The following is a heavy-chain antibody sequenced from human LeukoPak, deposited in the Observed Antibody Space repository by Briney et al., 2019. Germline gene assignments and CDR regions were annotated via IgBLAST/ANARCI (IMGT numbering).Heavy chain of an antibody. CDR2: IYYSGTT. D-gene: IGHD2/OR15-2a*01. V-gene: IGHV4-30-4*01. J-gene: IGHJ5*02. Sequence: SQTLSLTCTVSGGSISSGDYYWSWIRQPPGKGLEWIGYIYYSGTTHYNPSLKSRVTISVDASKNQLSLKLSSVTAADTAVYYCARERGAYFYRYNWFDPWGQGTLVTVSS. CDR3: ARERGAYFYRYNWFDP. CDR1: GGSISSGDYY.